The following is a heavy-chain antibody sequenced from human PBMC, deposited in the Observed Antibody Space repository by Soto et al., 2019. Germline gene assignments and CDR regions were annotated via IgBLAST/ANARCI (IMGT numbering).Heavy chain of an antibody. CDR1: GDSISRVGYF. CDR3: ARGILRPNHYMDV. D-gene: IGHD1-26*01. Sequence: QVQLQESGPGLVKPSQTLSLTCIVSGDSISRVGYFWTWIRPHPGKGLGWIGYIYDSGSAFYNPSLKSRVTMSVDTSKNQFSLNLRSVTAADTAVFYCARGILRPNHYMDVWGKGTAVAVSS. CDR2: IYDSGSA. J-gene: IGHJ6*03. V-gene: IGHV4-31*03.